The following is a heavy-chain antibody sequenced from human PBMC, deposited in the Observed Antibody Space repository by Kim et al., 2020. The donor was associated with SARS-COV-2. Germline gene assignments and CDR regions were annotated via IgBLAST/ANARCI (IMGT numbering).Heavy chain of an antibody. CDR3: AGGEYSSGWYGYFQH. Sequence: SLKGRVTISVDTSKNQFALKLSSVTAADTAVYYCAGGEYSSGWYGYFQHWGQGTLVTVSS. D-gene: IGHD6-19*01. J-gene: IGHJ1*01. V-gene: IGHV4-59*09.